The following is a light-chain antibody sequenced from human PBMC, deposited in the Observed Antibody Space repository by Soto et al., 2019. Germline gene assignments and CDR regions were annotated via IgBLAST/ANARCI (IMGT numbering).Light chain of an antibody. J-gene: IGKJ2*01. Sequence: NKMTHSPSTLSASIVDSVTVTCRASQSIGTWLAWYQQKPGTAPNLQIDGASRLETGVSSRFSGTGSGTKFTLTITSLYPDDFAIYYCHQYTGFSPRRFG. CDR1: QSIGTW. V-gene: IGKV1-5*01. CDR3: HQYTGFSPRR. CDR2: GAS.